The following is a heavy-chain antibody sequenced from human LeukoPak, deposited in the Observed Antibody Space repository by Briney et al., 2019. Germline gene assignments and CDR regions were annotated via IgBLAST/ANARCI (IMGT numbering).Heavy chain of an antibody. V-gene: IGHV3-21*01. CDR3: ARDPSSERFEESRYFDY. CDR2: ISSISSYI. Sequence: PGGSLRLSCAASGFTVSSYSMNWVRQAPGKGLEWVSSISSISSYIYYADSVKGRFTISRDNAQNSLYLRMNSLRAEDTAAYYCARDPSSERFEESRYFDYWGQGTLVTVSS. J-gene: IGHJ4*02. D-gene: IGHD3-10*01. CDR1: GFTVSSYS.